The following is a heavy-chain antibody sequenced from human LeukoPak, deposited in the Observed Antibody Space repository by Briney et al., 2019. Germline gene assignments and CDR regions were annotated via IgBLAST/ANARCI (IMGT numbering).Heavy chain of an antibody. J-gene: IGHJ4*02. V-gene: IGHV3-21*01. CDR3: ARHLSRGSIAARTLDF. D-gene: IGHD6-6*01. CDR2: ISSSSSYI. Sequence: GGSLRLSCAASGFTFSSYSMNWVRQAPGKGLEWVSSISSSSSYIYYADSVKGRFTISRDNAKNSLYLQMNSLRAEDTAVYYCARHLSRGSIAARTLDFWGQGTLVTVSS. CDR1: GFTFSSYS.